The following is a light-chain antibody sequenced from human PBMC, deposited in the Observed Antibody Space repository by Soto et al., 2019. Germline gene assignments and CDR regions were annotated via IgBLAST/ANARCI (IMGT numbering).Light chain of an antibody. CDR2: DNS. V-gene: IGLV1-40*01. J-gene: IGLJ3*02. CDR1: SSNIGAGYD. CDR3: QSYDSSLSVV. Sequence: QSVLTQPPSVSGAPGQRVTISCTGNSSNIGAGYDVHWYQQLPGTAPKLLIYDNSNRPSGVPDRFSGSRSGTSVSLAITGLQAEDEAYYYCQSYDSSLSVVFGGGTQLTVL.